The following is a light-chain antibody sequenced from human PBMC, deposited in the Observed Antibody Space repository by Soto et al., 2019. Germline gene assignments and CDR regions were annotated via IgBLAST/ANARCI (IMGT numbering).Light chain of an antibody. V-gene: IGLV2-14*01. CDR1: SSDIGTYDY. CDR3: NSYTSSSSFV. CDR2: EVT. J-gene: IGLJ1*01. Sequence: QSVLTQPASVSGSPGQSITISCTGTSSDIGTYDYVSWYRQEPGKVPKLVIYEVTKRPSGVPDRFSGSKSGNTASLTVSGLQAEDEADYYCNSYTSSSSFVFGTGTKLTVL.